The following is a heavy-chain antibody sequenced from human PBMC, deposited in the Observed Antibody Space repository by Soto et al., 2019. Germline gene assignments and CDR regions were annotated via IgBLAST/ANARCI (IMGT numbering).Heavy chain of an antibody. CDR2: IPYDGSNK. V-gene: IGHV3-30*18. CDR3: AKTRGYEPYYYGLDV. J-gene: IGHJ6*02. Sequence: GGSLRLSCAASGFTFTNYAMHWVRQAPGKGLEWVSIIPYDGSNKYYADSVKGRFTISRDNSKNTLYLQMNSLRAEDTAVYYCAKTRGYEPYYYGLDVWGQGTMVTVSS. CDR1: GFTFTNYA. D-gene: IGHD5-12*01.